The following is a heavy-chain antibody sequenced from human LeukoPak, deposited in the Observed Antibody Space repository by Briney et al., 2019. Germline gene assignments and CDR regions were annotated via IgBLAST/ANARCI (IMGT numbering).Heavy chain of an antibody. CDR2: IIPIFGTA. Sequence: ASVKVSCKASGGTFSSYAISWVQQAPGQGLEWMGGIIPIFGTANYAQKFQGRVTITADESTSTAYMELSSLRSEDTAVYYCASGDGYNAPFDYWGQGTLVTVSS. J-gene: IGHJ4*02. CDR1: GGTFSSYA. CDR3: ASGDGYNAPFDY. V-gene: IGHV1-69*13. D-gene: IGHD5-24*01.